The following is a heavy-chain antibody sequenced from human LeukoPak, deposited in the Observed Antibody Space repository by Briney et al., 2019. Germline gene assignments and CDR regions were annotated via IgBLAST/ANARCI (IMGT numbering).Heavy chain of an antibody. CDR3: ARRRVGATFYYYYYMDV. CDR1: GGSFSGYY. V-gene: IGHV4-34*01. CDR2: INHSGST. Sequence: SETLSLTCAVYGGSFSGYYWSWIRQPPGKGLEWIGEINHSGSTNYSPSLKSRVTISVDTSKNQFSLKLSSVTAADTSVYYCARRRVGATFYYYYYMDVWGKGTTVTVSS. J-gene: IGHJ6*03. D-gene: IGHD1-26*01.